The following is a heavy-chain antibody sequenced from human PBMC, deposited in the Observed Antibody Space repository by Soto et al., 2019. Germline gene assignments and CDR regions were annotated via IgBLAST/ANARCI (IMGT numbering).Heavy chain of an antibody. D-gene: IGHD3-3*01. J-gene: IGHJ6*02. Sequence: GSGPTLVNPTQTLTLTCTFSGFSLSTSGVGVGWIRQPPGKALEWLALIYWNDDKRYSPSLKSRLTITKDTSKNQVVLTMTNMDPVDTATYYCAHRRSIFGVVGYYGMDVWGQGTTVTVSS. CDR1: GFSLSTSGVG. V-gene: IGHV2-5*01. CDR3: AHRRSIFGVVGYYGMDV. CDR2: IYWNDDK.